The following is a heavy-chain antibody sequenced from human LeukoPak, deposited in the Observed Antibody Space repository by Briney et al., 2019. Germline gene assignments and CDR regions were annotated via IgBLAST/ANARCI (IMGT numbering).Heavy chain of an antibody. Sequence: PSETLSLTCAVSGGSISSGAYSWSWIRQPPGKGLEWIGYIFSSGSTNYNPSLKSRVTISVDASKNQFSLKLDSVTAADTAVYYCARMWDSSADYWGQGTLVTVSS. J-gene: IGHJ4*02. D-gene: IGHD6-19*01. CDR2: IFSSGST. CDR3: ARMWDSSADY. V-gene: IGHV4-61*08. CDR1: GGSISSGAYS.